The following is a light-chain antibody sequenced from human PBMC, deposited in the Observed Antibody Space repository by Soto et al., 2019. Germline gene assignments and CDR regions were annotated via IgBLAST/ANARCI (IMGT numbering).Light chain of an antibody. CDR1: QSVTNNY. CDR3: QQYDRSPFT. V-gene: IGKV3D-20*01. Sequence: EIVLTQSPATLSLSPGDTATLSCGASQSVTNNYLAWYQQKPGLAPRLLMYAASTRATGIPDRFRGSGSGTDFTLTIISLEAEDFAVDYCQQYDRSPFTFGPGTKVDIK. CDR2: AAS. J-gene: IGKJ3*01.